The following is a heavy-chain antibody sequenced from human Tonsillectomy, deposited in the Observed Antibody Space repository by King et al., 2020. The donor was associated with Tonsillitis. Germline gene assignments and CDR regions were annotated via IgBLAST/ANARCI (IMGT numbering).Heavy chain of an antibody. J-gene: IGHJ4*02. Sequence: LVQSGAGVKKPGASVRVSCKASGYTFTAYYIHWVRQAPGQGLEWMGYISPHSGETRYERRFQGRIAMARDTSTSTIYMELNRLGSDDTALYYCVRDGGYYEGGPFDCWAPGILVTVAS. CDR3: VRDGGYYEGGPFDC. D-gene: IGHD1-26*01. V-gene: IGHV1-2*02. CDR1: GYTFTAYY. CDR2: ISPHSGET.